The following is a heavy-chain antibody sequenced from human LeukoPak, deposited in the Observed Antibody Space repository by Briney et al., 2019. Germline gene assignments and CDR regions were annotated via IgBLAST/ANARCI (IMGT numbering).Heavy chain of an antibody. CDR2: IYCSGST. CDR1: GGSISSGGYY. Sequence: SPTLSLTCTVSGGSISSGGYYWSWIRQHPGKGLEWIGYIYCSGSTYYNPFLKSRVTISVDTSKNQFSLKLSSVTAADTAVYYCARSKPYYYDSSGYLDAFDIWGQGTMVTVSS. D-gene: IGHD3-22*01. CDR3: ARSKPYYYDSSGYLDAFDI. J-gene: IGHJ3*02. V-gene: IGHV4-31*03.